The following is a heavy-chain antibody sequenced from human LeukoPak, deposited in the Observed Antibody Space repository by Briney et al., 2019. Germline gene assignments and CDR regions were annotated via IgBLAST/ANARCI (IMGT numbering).Heavy chain of an antibody. D-gene: IGHD3-10*01. J-gene: IGHJ4*02. CDR1: GFTFSNAW. CDR3: TTDPLLLWFGELPHLFDY. CDR2: IKSKTDGGTT. Sequence: GGSLRLSCAASGFTFSNAWMSWVRQAPGKGLEWVGRIKSKTDGGTTDYAAPVKGRFTISRDDSKNTLYLQMNSLKTEDTAVYYCTTDPLLLWFGELPHLFDYWGQGTLVTVSS. V-gene: IGHV3-15*01.